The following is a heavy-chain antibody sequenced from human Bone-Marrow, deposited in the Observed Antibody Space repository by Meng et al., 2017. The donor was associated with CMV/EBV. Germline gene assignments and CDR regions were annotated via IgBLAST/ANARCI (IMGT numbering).Heavy chain of an antibody. J-gene: IGHJ4*01. CDR3: AKGPSGSYWDYFDY. V-gene: IGHV3-23*03. CDR1: GFTFSSYA. CDR2: IYSGGSST. Sequence: GGSLRLTCAASGFTFSSYAMSWVRQAPGKGLEWVSVIYSGGSSTYYADSVKGRFTISRDNSKNTLYLQMNSLRAEDTAVYYCAKGPSGSYWDYFDYWGHGTLVTVSS. D-gene: IGHD1-26*01.